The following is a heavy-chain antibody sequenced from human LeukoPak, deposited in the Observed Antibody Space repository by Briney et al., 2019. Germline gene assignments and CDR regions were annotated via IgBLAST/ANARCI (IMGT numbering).Heavy chain of an antibody. J-gene: IGHJ5*02. Sequence: ASVKVSCKASGYTFTSYGISWVRQAPGQGLEWMGWISAYNGNTNYAQKLQGRVTMTTDTSTSIAYMELRSLRSDDTAVYYCARGRGAAAVYNWFDPWGQGTLVTVSS. CDR3: ARGRGAAAVYNWFDP. V-gene: IGHV1-18*01. CDR1: GYTFTSYG. D-gene: IGHD6-13*01. CDR2: ISAYNGNT.